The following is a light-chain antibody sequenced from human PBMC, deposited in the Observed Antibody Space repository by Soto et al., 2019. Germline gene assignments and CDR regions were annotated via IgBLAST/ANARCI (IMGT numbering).Light chain of an antibody. V-gene: IGLV2-23*02. CDR2: EVS. CDR1: SSDVGSYNL. CDR3: CAYAGSSTFKV. Sequence: QSALTQPASVSGSPGQSITISCTGTSSDVGSYNLVSWYQQHPGKAPKLMIYEVSKRPSGVSNRFSGSKSGNTASLTISGRQAEDEADYYCCAYAGSSTFKVFGGGTQQTVL. J-gene: IGLJ2*01.